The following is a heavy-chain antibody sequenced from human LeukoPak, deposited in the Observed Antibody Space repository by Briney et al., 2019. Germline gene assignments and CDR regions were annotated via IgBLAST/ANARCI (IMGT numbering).Heavy chain of an antibody. V-gene: IGHV3-30*18. Sequence: GSSLRLSCAASGFTFSNFGMHWVRQAPGKGLEWVAVTSYDGSQKYYSDSVKGRFTISRDNSKNTLYLQMNSLRAEDTAVYYCAKDRGRGYSYGPTHFDYWGQGTLVTVSS. J-gene: IGHJ4*02. CDR2: TSYDGSQK. D-gene: IGHD5-18*01. CDR1: GFTFSNFG. CDR3: AKDRGRGYSYGPTHFDY.